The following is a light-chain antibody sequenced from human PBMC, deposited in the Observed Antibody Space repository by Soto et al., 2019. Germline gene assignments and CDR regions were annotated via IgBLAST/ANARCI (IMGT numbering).Light chain of an antibody. J-gene: IGKJ4*01. V-gene: IGKV3-15*01. Sequence: EIVMTQSPATLSVSPGERATLSCRASQSVSSNLAWYQQKPGQAPRLLIYGPSTRATGIPVRFSGSGSGTEFTLTFSSLQSEDFAVYYCQQYNNWPLPFGGGTKVEIK. CDR1: QSVSSN. CDR2: GPS. CDR3: QQYNNWPLP.